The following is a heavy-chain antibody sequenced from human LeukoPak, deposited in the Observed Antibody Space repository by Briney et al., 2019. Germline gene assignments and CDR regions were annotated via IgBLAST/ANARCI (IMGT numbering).Heavy chain of an antibody. V-gene: IGHV1-69*04. CDR2: IIPIFGIA. D-gene: IGHD2-2*02. Sequence: ASVKVSCKASGGTFSSYAISWVRQAPGQGLEWMGRIIPIFGIASYAQKFQGRVTITADKSTSTAYMELSSLRSEDTAVYYCARVGSKVPAAIEWFDPWGQGTLVTVSS. CDR3: ARVGSKVPAAIEWFDP. CDR1: GGTFSSYA. J-gene: IGHJ5*02.